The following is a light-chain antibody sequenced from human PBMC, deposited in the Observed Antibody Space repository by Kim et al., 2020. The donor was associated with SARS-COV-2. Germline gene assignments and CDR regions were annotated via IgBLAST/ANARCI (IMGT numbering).Light chain of an antibody. J-gene: IGLJ3*02. CDR3: QAWDSSTGV. Sequence: SVSPGQTAIITCSGDKLGDKYVCWYQQKPGQSPVRVIYEDSRRPSGIPERFLGSNSGNTATLTISGTQAMDEADYYCQAWDSSTGVFGGGTQLTVL. CDR1: KLGDKY. V-gene: IGLV3-1*01. CDR2: EDS.